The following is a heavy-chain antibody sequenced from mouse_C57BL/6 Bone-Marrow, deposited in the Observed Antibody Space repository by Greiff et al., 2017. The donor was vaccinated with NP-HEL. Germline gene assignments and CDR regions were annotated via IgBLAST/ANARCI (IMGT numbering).Heavy chain of an antibody. V-gene: IGHV5-9-1*02. Sequence: EVQRVESGEGLVKPGGSLKLSCAASGFTFSSYAMSWVRQTPEKRLEWVAYISSGGDYIYYADTVKGRFTISRDNARNTLYLQMSSLKSEDTAMYYCTREGYYGSSSAWFAYWGQGTLVTVSA. CDR2: ISSGGDYI. CDR1: GFTFSSYA. J-gene: IGHJ3*01. D-gene: IGHD1-1*01. CDR3: TREGYYGSSSAWFAY.